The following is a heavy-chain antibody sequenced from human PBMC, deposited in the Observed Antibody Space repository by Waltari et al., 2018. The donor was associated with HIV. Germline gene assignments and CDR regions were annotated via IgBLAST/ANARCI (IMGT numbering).Heavy chain of an antibody. D-gene: IGHD1-26*01. CDR3: AKDCGSYWGAHNWFDP. V-gene: IGHV3-7*01. CDR1: GFTFSIYW. CDR2: IKQDGSDD. J-gene: IGHJ5*02. Sequence: EVQLVESGGGLVQPGGSLRLSCAASGFTFSIYWMTWLRQAPGKGLELLANIKQDGSDDHYADSVRGRFTISRDNTKNSLYLQMNSLRAEDTAVYYCAKDCGSYWGAHNWFDPWGQGTLVIVSS.